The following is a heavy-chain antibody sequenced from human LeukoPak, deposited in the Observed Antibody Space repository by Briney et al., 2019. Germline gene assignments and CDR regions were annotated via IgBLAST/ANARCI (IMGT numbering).Heavy chain of an antibody. CDR3: ARDYAGSPDY. V-gene: IGHV3-74*03. CDR1: AFTFSTYW. Sequence: PGGSLRLSCTASAFTFSTYWSIWVRQSPGKGLVWVALINSDGSTTTHADSVKVRFTTSRDKAKNTAYLQMNSLRDEDTAVYFCARDYAGSPDYWGQGTLVTVSA. D-gene: IGHD3-10*01. CDR2: INSDGSTT. J-gene: IGHJ4*02.